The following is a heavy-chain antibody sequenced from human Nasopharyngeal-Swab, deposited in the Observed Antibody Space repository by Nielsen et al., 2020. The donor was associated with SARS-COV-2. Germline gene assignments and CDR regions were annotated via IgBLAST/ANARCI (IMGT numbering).Heavy chain of an antibody. Sequence: SETLSLTCTVSGGSISSGGYYWSWIRQHPGKGLEWIGYIYYSGSTYYNPSLKSRVTTSVDTSKNQFSLKLSSVTAADTAVYYCAREGAAADDYYGMDVWGQGTTVTVSS. CDR1: GGSISSGGYY. CDR3: AREGAAADDYYGMDV. V-gene: IGHV4-31*03. D-gene: IGHD6-13*01. J-gene: IGHJ6*02. CDR2: IYYSGST.